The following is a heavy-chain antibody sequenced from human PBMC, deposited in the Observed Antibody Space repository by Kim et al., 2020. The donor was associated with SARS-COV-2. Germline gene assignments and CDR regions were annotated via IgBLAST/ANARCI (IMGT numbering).Heavy chain of an antibody. CDR1: GFTVSSNY. V-gene: IGHV3-53*01. J-gene: IGHJ6*02. CDR2: IYSGGST. Sequence: GGSLRLSCAASGFTVSSNYMSWVRQAPGKGLEWVSVIYSGGSTYYADSVKGRFTISRDNSKNTLYLQMNSLRAEDTAVYYCARGLLYYYYGMDVWGQGTKVTVSS. CDR3: ARGLLYYYYGMDV.